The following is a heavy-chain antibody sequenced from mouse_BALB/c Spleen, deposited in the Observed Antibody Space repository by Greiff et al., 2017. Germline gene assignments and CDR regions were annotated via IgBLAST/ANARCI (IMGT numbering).Heavy chain of an antibody. V-gene: IGHV3-6*02. CDR2: ISYDGSN. CDR1: GYSITSGYY. J-gene: IGHJ3*01. Sequence: EVQRVESGPGLVKPSQSLSLTCSVTGYSITSGYYWNWIRQFPGNKLEWMGYISYDGSNNYNPSLKNRISITRDTSKNQFFLKLNSVTTEDTATYYCAREEDYGFAYWGQGTLVTVSA. CDR3: AREEDYGFAY. D-gene: IGHD2-4*01.